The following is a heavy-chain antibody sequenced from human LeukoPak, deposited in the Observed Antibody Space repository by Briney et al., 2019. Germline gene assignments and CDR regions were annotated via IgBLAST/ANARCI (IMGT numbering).Heavy chain of an antibody. CDR3: ARGEHLYYYYGMDV. CDR1: GGSISSSNW. D-gene: IGHD1-26*01. Sequence: SETLSLTCAVSGGSISSSNWWSWVRQPPGKGLEWIGEIYHSGSTNYNPSLKSRVTISVDKSKNQFSLKLSSVTAADTPVYYCARGEHLYYYYGMDVWGQGTTVTVSS. J-gene: IGHJ6*02. V-gene: IGHV4-4*02. CDR2: IYHSGST.